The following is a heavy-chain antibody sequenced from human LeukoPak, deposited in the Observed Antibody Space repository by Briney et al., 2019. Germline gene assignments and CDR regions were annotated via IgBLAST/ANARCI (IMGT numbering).Heavy chain of an antibody. CDR3: ARHPVRGIVWFGETDY. V-gene: IGHV5-51*01. CDR2: IYPGDSDT. CDR1: GYSFTSYW. J-gene: IGHJ4*02. Sequence: GESLKISCKGSGYSFTSYWIGWVRQMPGKGLEWMGIIYPGDSDTRYSPSFQGQVTISADKSISTAYLQWSSLKASDTAMYYCARHPVRGIVWFGETDYWGQGTQVTVSS. D-gene: IGHD3-10*01.